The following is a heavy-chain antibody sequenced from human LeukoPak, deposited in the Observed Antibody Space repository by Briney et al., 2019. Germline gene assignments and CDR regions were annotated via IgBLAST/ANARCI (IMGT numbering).Heavy chain of an antibody. CDR1: GFTFRTYA. CDR3: VKPPRLSIIRGEGMDV. D-gene: IGHD3-10*01. J-gene: IGHJ6*02. V-gene: IGHV3-23*01. CDR2: INSGGDDT. Sequence: GASLRLSCAGPGFTFRTYAMGWVRQAPGKGLEWVSSINSGGDDTYYADSVKGRFTISRDNFKNTLYLRMNSLRAEDTAVYYCVKPPRLSIIRGEGMDVWGQGTTVTVSS.